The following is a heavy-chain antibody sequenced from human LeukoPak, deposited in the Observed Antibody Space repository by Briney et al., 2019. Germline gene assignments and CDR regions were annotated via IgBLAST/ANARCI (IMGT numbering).Heavy chain of an antibody. CDR3: ARDQALGGSYTPLVYFDY. Sequence: ASVKVSCKASGYTFTGYYMHWVRQAPGPGLEWMGWINPNSGGTNYAQKFQGRVTMTRDTSISTAYMELSRLRSDDTAVYYCARDQALGGSYTPLVYFDYWGQGTLVTVSS. D-gene: IGHD1-26*01. V-gene: IGHV1-2*02. CDR1: GYTFTGYY. J-gene: IGHJ4*02. CDR2: INPNSGGT.